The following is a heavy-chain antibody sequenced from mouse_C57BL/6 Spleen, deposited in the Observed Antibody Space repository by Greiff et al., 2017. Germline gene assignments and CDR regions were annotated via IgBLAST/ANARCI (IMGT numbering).Heavy chain of an antibody. CDR3: ASYDGDYYAMDY. J-gene: IGHJ4*01. CDR2: INPNNGGT. V-gene: IGHV1-26*01. CDR1: GYTFTDYY. Sequence: EVQLQQSGPELVKPGASVKISCKASGYTFTDYYMNWVKQSHGKSLEWIGDINPNNGGTSYNQKFKGKATLTVDKSSSTAYMELRSLTSEDSAVYYCASYDGDYYAMDYWGQGTSVTVSS. D-gene: IGHD2-12*01.